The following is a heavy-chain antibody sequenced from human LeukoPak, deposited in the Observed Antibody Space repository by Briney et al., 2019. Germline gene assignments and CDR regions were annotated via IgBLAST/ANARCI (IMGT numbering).Heavy chain of an antibody. V-gene: IGHV4-61*02. Sequence: SETLSLTCTVSGGSISSGSYYWSWIRQPAGKGLEWIGRIYTSGSTNYNPSLKSRVTISVDTSKNQFSLKLSSVTAADTAVYYCARERAVAAAGTYFDYWGQGTLVTVSS. J-gene: IGHJ4*02. CDR3: ARERAVAAAGTYFDY. CDR2: IYTSGST. CDR1: GGSISSGSYY. D-gene: IGHD6-13*01.